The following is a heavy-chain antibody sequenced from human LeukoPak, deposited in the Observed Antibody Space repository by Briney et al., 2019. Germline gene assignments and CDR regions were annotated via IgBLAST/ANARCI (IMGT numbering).Heavy chain of an antibody. Sequence: ASVKVSCKVSGYTLTELSVHWARQAPGKGLEWMGGFDPEDGETIYAQKFQGRVTMTEDTSTDTAYMELSSLRSEDTAVYYCATTGYYDILTGYRAFDYWGQGTLVTVSS. CDR3: ATTGYYDILTGYRAFDY. D-gene: IGHD3-9*01. J-gene: IGHJ4*02. CDR1: GYTLTELS. V-gene: IGHV1-24*01. CDR2: FDPEDGET.